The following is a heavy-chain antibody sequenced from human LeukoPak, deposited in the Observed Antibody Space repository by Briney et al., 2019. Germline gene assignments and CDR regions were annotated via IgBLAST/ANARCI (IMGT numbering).Heavy chain of an antibody. J-gene: IGHJ4*02. CDR1: GGSISGQY. Sequence: SETLSLTCTVSGGSISGQYWSWIRQPPGKGLEWIGFVSYSGSTNYNPSLNGRVTISLDTSKNQFSLRLNSVTAADTAVYYCARGPPSLPLFVLDYWGQGTLVTVSS. V-gene: IGHV4-59*11. D-gene: IGHD6-6*01. CDR2: VSYSGST. CDR3: ARGPPSLPLFVLDY.